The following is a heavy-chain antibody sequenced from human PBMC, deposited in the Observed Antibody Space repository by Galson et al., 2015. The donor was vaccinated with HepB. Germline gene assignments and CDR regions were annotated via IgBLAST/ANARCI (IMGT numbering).Heavy chain of an antibody. CDR3: VRESLMAMVTFDL. Sequence: SLRLSCAASGFIFSRHGIHWVRQAPGKGLECVAVIWHDGSNQLYADSVKGRFTISRDNSKNTLYLQMNSLRAEDTAVYYCVRESLMAMVTFDLWGRGTLVTVSS. D-gene: IGHD5-18*01. J-gene: IGHJ4*02. CDR2: IWHDGSNQ. CDR1: GFIFSRHG. V-gene: IGHV3-33*01.